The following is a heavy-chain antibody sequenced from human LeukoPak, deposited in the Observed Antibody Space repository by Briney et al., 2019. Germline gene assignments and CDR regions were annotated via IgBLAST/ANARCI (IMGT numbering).Heavy chain of an antibody. J-gene: IGHJ4*02. CDR1: GFTVSSYS. Sequence: GGSLRLSCAASGFTVSSYSMNWVRQAPGKGLEWVSSISSSSSYIYYADSVKGRFTISRDNAKNSLYLQMNSLRAEDTAVYYCARDGAMITFGGVIANYFDYWGQGTLVTVSS. CDR3: ARDGAMITFGGVIANYFDY. D-gene: IGHD3-16*01. CDR2: ISSSSSYI. V-gene: IGHV3-21*01.